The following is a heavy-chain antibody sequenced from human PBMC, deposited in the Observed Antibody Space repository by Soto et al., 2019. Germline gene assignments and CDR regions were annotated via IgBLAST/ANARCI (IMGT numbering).Heavy chain of an antibody. V-gene: IGHV1-69*01. CDR2: IIPIFGTA. D-gene: IGHD3-22*01. J-gene: IGHJ3*02. CDR1: GGTFSSYA. Sequence: QVQLVQSGAEVKKPGSSVKVSCKASGGTFSSYAISWVRQAPGQGLEWMGGIIPIFGTANYAQKFQGRVTITVDESTSTXYMELRSLRSEDTAVYYCARVRSPYDSSGSAFDIWGQGTMVTVSS. CDR3: ARVRSPYDSSGSAFDI.